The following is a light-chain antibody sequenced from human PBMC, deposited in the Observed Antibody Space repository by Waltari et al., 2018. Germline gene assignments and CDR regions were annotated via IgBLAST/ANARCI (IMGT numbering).Light chain of an antibody. CDR3: CSYAGSSTYVV. CDR2: EVS. J-gene: IGLJ2*01. CDR1: SSDVGGYTL. Sequence: QSALTQPASVSGSPGQSITISCTGTSSDVGGYTLVSWYQQHPGKAPKLMIYEVSKRPSGVSNRFSGSKSGNTASLTISGLQAEDEADYYCCSYAGSSTYVVFGGGTKLTVL. V-gene: IGLV2-23*02.